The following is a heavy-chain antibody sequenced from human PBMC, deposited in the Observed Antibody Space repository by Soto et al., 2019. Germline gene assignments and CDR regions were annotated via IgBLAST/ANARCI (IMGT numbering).Heavy chain of an antibody. CDR3: ARDQGRDIVLMVYAIRRSDYYYGMDV. V-gene: IGHV3-48*02. D-gene: IGHD2-8*01. CDR2: ISSSSSTI. J-gene: IGHJ6*02. CDR1: GFTFSSYS. Sequence: EVQLVESGGGLVQPGGSLRLSCAASGFTFSSYSMNWVRQAPGKGLEWVSYISSSSSTIYYADSVKGRFTISRDNAKNSLYLQMNSLRDEDTAVYYCARDQGRDIVLMVYAIRRSDYYYGMDVWGQGTTVTVSS.